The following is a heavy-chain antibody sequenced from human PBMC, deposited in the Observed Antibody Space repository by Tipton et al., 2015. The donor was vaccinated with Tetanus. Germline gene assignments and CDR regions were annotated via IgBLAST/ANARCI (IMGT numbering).Heavy chain of an antibody. V-gene: IGHV4-31*03. J-gene: IGHJ4*02. CDR1: GGSISSGGYY. CDR2: IYYSGST. Sequence: LRLSCTVSGGSISSGGYYWSWIRQHPGKGLEWIGDIYYSGSTYYNPSLKGRVTLSVDTSKNQFSLKLNSVTAADTAVYYCARDQARGARGWNYFDYWGQGTLVTVSS. CDR3: ARDQARGARGWNYFDY. D-gene: IGHD1-26*01.